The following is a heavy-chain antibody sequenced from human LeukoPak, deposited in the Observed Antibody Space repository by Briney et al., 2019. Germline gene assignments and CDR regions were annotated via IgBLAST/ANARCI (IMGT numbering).Heavy chain of an antibody. V-gene: IGHV4-39*01. CDR1: GGSISRSSYY. D-gene: IGHD2-2*01. Sequence: SSETLSLTCAVFGGSISRSSYYWGWIRQPPGKGPEWIGAIYYSGSTYYNPSLKSRVTISVDTSKNQFSLKLSSVTAADTAVYYCARLLYDCSSTNCYAYFDYWGQGTLVTVSS. CDR3: ARLLYDCSSTNCYAYFDY. J-gene: IGHJ4*02. CDR2: IYYSGST.